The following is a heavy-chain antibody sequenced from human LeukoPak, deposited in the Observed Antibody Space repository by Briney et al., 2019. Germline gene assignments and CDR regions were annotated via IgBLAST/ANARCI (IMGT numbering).Heavy chain of an antibody. Sequence: PSETLSLTCTVSGCSISNSSYYWGWLRQPPGKGLEWIGSIYYSGSTYYNPSLKSRVTISVDTSKNQFSLKLSSVTAADTAVYYCARGLIWGQGTLVTVSS. J-gene: IGHJ4*02. CDR1: GCSISNSSYY. D-gene: IGHD3-16*01. CDR3: ARGLI. CDR2: IYYSGST. V-gene: IGHV4-39*01.